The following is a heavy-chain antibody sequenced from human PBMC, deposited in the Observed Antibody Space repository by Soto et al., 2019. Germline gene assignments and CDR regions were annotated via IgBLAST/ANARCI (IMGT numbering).Heavy chain of an antibody. CDR1: GGSFSGYY. V-gene: IGHV4-34*01. CDR3: ARGIVTMIVVVTPYFGY. Sequence: SETLSLTCAVYGGSFSGYYWSWIRQPPGKGLEWIGEINHSGSTNYNPSLKSRVTISVDTSKNQFSLKLSSVTAADTAVYYCARGIVTMIVVVTPYFGYWGQGTLVTVSS. D-gene: IGHD3-22*01. CDR2: INHSGST. J-gene: IGHJ4*02.